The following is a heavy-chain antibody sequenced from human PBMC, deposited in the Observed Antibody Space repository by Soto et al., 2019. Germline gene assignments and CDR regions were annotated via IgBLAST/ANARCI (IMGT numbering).Heavy chain of an antibody. Sequence: GGSLRLSCAASGFTFSDFYMSWIRQAPGKGLEWISYISSSGTVTYYADSVKGRFTISRDNAKNSLYLLINSLRVGDTAVYFCARGAAVPGASWFDPWGQGTLVTVSS. CDR2: ISSSGTVT. J-gene: IGHJ5*02. D-gene: IGHD6-13*01. V-gene: IGHV3-11*01. CDR1: GFTFSDFY. CDR3: ARGAAVPGASWFDP.